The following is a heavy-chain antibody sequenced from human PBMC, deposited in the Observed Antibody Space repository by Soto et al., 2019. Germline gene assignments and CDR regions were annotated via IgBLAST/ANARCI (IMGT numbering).Heavy chain of an antibody. Sequence: GGSLRLSCAASGFTFSSYWMSWVRQAPGKGLEWVANIKQDGSEKYYVDSVKGRFTISRDNAKNSLYLQMNSLRAEDAAVYYCARFRKDTIFGVANYYGMDVWGQGTTVTVSS. CDR2: IKQDGSEK. CDR1: GFTFSSYW. V-gene: IGHV3-7*01. J-gene: IGHJ6*02. D-gene: IGHD3-3*01. CDR3: ARFRKDTIFGVANYYGMDV.